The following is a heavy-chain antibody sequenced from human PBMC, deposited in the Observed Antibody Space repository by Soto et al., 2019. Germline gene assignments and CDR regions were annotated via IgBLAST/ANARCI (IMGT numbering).Heavy chain of an antibody. J-gene: IGHJ4*02. V-gene: IGHV4-59*01. CDR2: IYYSGST. CDR1: GGSISSYY. CDR3: AREVPVEVVITPSGYFDY. D-gene: IGHD3-22*01. Sequence: PSETLSLTCTVSGGSISSYYWSWIRQPPGKGLEWIGYIYYSGSTNYNPSLKSRVTISVDTSKNQFSLKLSSVTAADTAVYYCAREVPVEVVITPSGYFDYWGQGTLVTVSS.